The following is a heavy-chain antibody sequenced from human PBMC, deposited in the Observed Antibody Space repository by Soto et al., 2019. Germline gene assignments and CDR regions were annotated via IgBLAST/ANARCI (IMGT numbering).Heavy chain of an antibody. CDR3: ARSEVYCSSTSCLPYYGMDV. Sequence: GGSLRLSCAASGFTFSDYYMSWIRQAPGKGLEWVSYISSSGSTIYYADSVKGRFTISRDNAKNSLYLQMNSLRAEDTAVYYCARSEVYCSSTSCLPYYGMDVWGQGTTVTVSS. V-gene: IGHV3-11*01. D-gene: IGHD2-2*01. CDR1: GFTFSDYY. J-gene: IGHJ6*02. CDR2: ISSSGSTI.